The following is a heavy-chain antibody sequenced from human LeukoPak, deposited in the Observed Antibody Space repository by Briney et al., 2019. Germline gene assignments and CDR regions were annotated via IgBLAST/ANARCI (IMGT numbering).Heavy chain of an antibody. V-gene: IGHV1-2*06. J-gene: IGHJ4*02. D-gene: IGHD3-22*01. CDR1: GYTFTGYY. CDR2: INPNSGGT. Sequence: AGSVKVSCKASGYTFTGYYMHWVRQAPGQGLEWMGRINPNSGGTNYAQKFQGRVTMTRDTSISTAYMELSRLRSDDTAVYYCARVAPDSNGYYPRPDYWGQGTLVTVSS. CDR3: ARVAPDSNGYYPRPDY.